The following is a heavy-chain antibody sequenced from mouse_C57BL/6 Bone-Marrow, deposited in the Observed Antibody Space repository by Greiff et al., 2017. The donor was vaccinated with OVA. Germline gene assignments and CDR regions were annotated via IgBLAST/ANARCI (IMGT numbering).Heavy chain of an antibody. D-gene: IGHD4-1*01. CDR2: IFPGSGST. CDR1: GYTFTDYY. V-gene: IGHV1-75*01. J-gene: IGHJ3*01. Sequence: QVQLQQSGPELVKPGASVTISCKASGYTFTDYYINWVKQRPGQGLEWIGWIFPGSGSTYYNEKFKGKATLTVDKSSSIAYMLLSRLTSEDSAVYVCARSKPNWVFAYWGQGTLVTVSA. CDR3: ARSKPNWVFAY.